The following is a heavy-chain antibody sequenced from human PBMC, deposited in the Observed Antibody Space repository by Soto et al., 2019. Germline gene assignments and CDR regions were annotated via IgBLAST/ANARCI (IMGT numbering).Heavy chain of an antibody. J-gene: IGHJ4*02. CDR2: ITYDGTFQ. D-gene: IGHD1-7*01. CDR3: AKDRVGGTFYTPLAF. V-gene: IGHV3-30*18. Sequence: PGGSLRLSCQASGFNFDNYGMHWVRQAPGKGLEWVAVITYDGTFQYYADSVKGRFTISRDNSKNTLSLHLNTLKPEDTAVYHCAKDRVGGTFYTPLAFWEQGTLVTVSS. CDR1: GFNFDNYG.